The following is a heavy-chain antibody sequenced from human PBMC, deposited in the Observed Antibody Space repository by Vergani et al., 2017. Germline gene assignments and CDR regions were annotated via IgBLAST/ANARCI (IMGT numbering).Heavy chain of an antibody. V-gene: IGHV4-31*01. CDR2: IYYNGIT. CDR1: GDSLRSGYY. D-gene: IGHD1-26*01. J-gene: IGHJ3*02. CDR3: AREIAGVGAFEI. Sequence: QVQLQESGPGLVKPSQTLSLTCTVSGDSLRSGYYWSWLRQQPGKGLEWIGYIYYNGITNYNPSLKSPFTISIDTSKNQFSLRLDSVTGADTAVYYCAREIAGVGAFEIWGQGTTVTVSS.